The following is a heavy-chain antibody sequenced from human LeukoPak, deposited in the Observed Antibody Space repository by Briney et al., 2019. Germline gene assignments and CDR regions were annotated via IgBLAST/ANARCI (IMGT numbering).Heavy chain of an antibody. Sequence: SESLSLTCTVSGGSISSYYWSWIPQPPGKGLEWIGHIYYSGSTKHSPSPKSRVTMSVDTSTNLFSLKVNSVTAADTAVYYCARVVAGRLFDPWGQGTLVTVSS. J-gene: IGHJ5*02. D-gene: IGHD6-19*01. CDR2: IYYSGST. CDR1: GGSISSYY. V-gene: IGHV4-59*01. CDR3: ARVVAGRLFDP.